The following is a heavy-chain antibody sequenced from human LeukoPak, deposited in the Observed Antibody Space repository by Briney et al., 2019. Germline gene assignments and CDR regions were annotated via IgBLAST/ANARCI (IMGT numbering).Heavy chain of an antibody. D-gene: IGHD3-16*01. J-gene: IGHJ4*02. CDR2: FYNSGRS. V-gene: IGHV4-59*01. CDR1: DDSISDYY. Sequence: SETLSLTCTVSDDSISDYYRGWIRQPPGKGLEWIGYFYNSGRSTYNPSPKSRVTISADTSKNHFSLKLNSVTTADTAVYYCTRGAGWLIDYWGRGILVTVSS. CDR3: TRGAGWLIDY.